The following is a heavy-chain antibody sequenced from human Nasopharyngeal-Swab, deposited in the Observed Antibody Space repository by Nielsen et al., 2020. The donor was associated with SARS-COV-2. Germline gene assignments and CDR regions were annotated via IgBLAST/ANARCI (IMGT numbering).Heavy chain of an antibody. CDR2: TYYRSKWYN. CDR3: ARARGAYGDYYYYYYTDV. J-gene: IGHJ6*03. Sequence: TLSLTCAISGDSVSSSSAAWNWIRQSPSIGLEWLGRTYYRSKWYNDYAVSVKSRITINPDTSKNQFSLHLNSVTPEDTAVYYCARARGAYGDYYYYYYTDVWGKGTTVTVSS. CDR1: GDSVSSSSAA. D-gene: IGHD4-17*01. V-gene: IGHV6-1*01.